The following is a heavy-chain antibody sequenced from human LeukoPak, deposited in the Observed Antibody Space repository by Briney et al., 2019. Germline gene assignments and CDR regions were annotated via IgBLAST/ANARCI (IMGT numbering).Heavy chain of an antibody. CDR1: GYTFTSYY. Sequence: ASVKVSCKASGYTFTSYYMHWVRQAPGQGLEWMGIINPSGGSTSYAQKFQGRVTMTRDMSTSTVYMELSSLRSEDTAVYYCARANIVATISDAFDIWGQGTMVTVSS. CDR3: ARANIVATISDAFDI. V-gene: IGHV1-46*01. CDR2: INPSGGST. D-gene: IGHD5-12*01. J-gene: IGHJ3*02.